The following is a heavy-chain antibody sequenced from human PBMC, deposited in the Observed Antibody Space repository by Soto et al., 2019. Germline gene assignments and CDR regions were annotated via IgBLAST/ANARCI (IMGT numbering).Heavy chain of an antibody. J-gene: IGHJ6*02. CDR2: IIPIFGTA. CDR1: GDTFSSYA. CDR3: ARYRVVAPSDFYYGMDV. D-gene: IGHD2-15*01. Sequence: QVQLVQSGAEVKKPGSSVKVSCKASGDTFSSYAISWVRQAPGQGLEWMGGIIPIFGTANYAQKFQGRVTITADESTSTAYMELSSLRSEDTAVYYCARYRVVAPSDFYYGMDVWGQGTTVTVSS. V-gene: IGHV1-69*01.